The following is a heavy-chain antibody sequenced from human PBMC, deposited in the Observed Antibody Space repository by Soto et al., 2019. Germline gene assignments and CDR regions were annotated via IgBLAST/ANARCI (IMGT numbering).Heavy chain of an antibody. CDR3: ARVVGPDSAHIAY. CDR1: GGSISSGGYS. Sequence: PSETLSLTCAVSGGSISSGGYSWSWIRQPPGKGLEWIGYIYHSGSTYYNPSLKSRVTISVDRSKNQFSLKLSSVTAADMAVYYCARVVGPDSAHIAYRGQGTLVTVSS. J-gene: IGHJ4*02. V-gene: IGHV4-30-2*01. CDR2: IYHSGST. D-gene: IGHD3-22*01.